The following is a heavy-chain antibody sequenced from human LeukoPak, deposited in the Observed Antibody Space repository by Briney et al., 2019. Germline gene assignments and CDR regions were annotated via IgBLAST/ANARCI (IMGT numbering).Heavy chain of an antibody. CDR2: IYSGGST. CDR1: GFTFSSYG. J-gene: IGHJ6*03. Sequence: GGSLRLSCAASGFTFSSYGMSWVRQAPGKELEWVSLIYSGGSTYYADSVKGRFSISRDSSKNILYLQMNSLRAEDTAVYYCAKDRCSNGVGCYYYYMDVWGKGTTVTISS. D-gene: IGHD2-8*01. CDR3: AKDRCSNGVGCYYYYMDV. V-gene: IGHV3-66*02.